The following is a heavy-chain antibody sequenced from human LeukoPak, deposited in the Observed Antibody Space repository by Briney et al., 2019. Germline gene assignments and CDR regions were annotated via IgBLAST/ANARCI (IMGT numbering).Heavy chain of an antibody. CDR1: SGSISSYY. Sequence: PSETLSLTCTVSSGSISSYYWSWIRQPPGKGLEWIGYIYYSGSTNYNPSLKSRVTISVDTSKNQFSLKLSSVTAADTAVYYCSLGYSSGWYEYWGQGTLVTVSS. D-gene: IGHD6-19*01. V-gene: IGHV4-59*08. J-gene: IGHJ4*02. CDR3: SLGYSSGWYEY. CDR2: IYYSGST.